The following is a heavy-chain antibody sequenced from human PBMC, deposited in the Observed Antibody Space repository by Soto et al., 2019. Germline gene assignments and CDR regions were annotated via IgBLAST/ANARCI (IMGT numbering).Heavy chain of an antibody. V-gene: IGHV4-59*01. D-gene: IGHD6-19*01. CDR3: ARGRHWLDY. CDR1: GGSISNYY. J-gene: IGHJ4*02. Sequence: QVQLQESGPRLVKPSETLSLTCTVSGGSISNYYWSWIRQPPGKGLEWVGYIYYTGSTNYNPSLKRRVTISVDTSENQFSLRLSSVTAADTAIYYCARGRHWLDYWGQGTLVTVSS. CDR2: IYYTGST.